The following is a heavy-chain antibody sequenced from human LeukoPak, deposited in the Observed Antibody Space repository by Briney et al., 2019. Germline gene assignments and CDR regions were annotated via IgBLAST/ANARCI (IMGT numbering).Heavy chain of an antibody. Sequence: GASVKVSCKASGYTFTGYYMHWVRQAPGQGLEWMGWINPNSGGANYAQKFQGRVTMTRDTSISTAYMELSRLRSDGTAVYYCARVVPAARAFDPWGQGTLVTVSS. CDR3: ARVVPAARAFDP. CDR1: GYTFTGYY. CDR2: INPNSGGA. V-gene: IGHV1-2*02. D-gene: IGHD2-2*01. J-gene: IGHJ5*02.